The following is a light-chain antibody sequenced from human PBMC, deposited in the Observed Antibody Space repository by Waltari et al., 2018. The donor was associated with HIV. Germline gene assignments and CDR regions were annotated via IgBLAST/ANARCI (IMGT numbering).Light chain of an antibody. V-gene: IGKV4-1*01. Sequence: IVLTETPESRVVSLGAGATINCKSSKTVLNRSINRNSLAWYQQKPGQPPKLLIDWASNREAGVPDRFSGSGSGTDFTLTISSLQAEDVAIYYCQQYFSSPKTFGPGTKVEV. J-gene: IGKJ1*01. CDR1: KTVLNRSINRNS. CDR2: WAS. CDR3: QQYFSSPKT.